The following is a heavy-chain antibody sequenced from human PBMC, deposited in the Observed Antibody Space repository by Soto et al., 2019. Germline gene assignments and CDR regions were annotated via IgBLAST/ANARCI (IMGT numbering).Heavy chain of an antibody. Sequence: ASVKVSCKASGYTFTSYDINWVRQATGQGLEWMGWMNPNSGNTGYAQKFQGRVTMTRNTSISTAYMELSSLRSEDTAVYYCARGEITGTSSYWYFDLWGRGTLVTVSS. CDR1: GYTFTSYD. J-gene: IGHJ2*01. D-gene: IGHD1-7*01. CDR2: MNPNSGNT. CDR3: ARGEITGTSSYWYFDL. V-gene: IGHV1-8*01.